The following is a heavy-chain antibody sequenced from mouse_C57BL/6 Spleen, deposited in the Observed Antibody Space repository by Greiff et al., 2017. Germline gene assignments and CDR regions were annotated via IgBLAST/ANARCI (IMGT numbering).Heavy chain of an antibody. CDR2: INPNNGGT. CDR1: GYTFTDYY. Sequence: EVQLQQSGPELVKPGASVKISCKASGYTFTDYYMNWVKQSHGKSLEWIGDINPNNGGTSYNQKFKGKATLTVDKSSSTAYMELRSLTSEDSAVYYCARDGYDGPFAYWGQGTLVTVSA. V-gene: IGHV1-26*01. J-gene: IGHJ3*01. D-gene: IGHD2-2*01. CDR3: ARDGYDGPFAY.